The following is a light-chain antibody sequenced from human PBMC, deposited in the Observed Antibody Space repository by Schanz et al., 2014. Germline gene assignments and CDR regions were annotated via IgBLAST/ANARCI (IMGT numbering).Light chain of an antibody. CDR1: SSDVGGYNY. J-gene: IGLJ2*01. CDR2: EVT. CDR3: SSYAGSNKYVV. Sequence: QSALTQPPSASGSPRQSVTISCTGTSSDVGGYNYVSWYQQHPGKAPKLMIYEVTKRPSGVPDRFAGSKSGNTASLTVSGLQAEDEADYYCSSYAGSNKYVVFGGGTKLTVL. V-gene: IGLV2-8*01.